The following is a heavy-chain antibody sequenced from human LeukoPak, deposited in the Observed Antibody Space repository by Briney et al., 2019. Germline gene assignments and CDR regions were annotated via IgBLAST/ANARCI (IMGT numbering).Heavy chain of an antibody. CDR2: IYSGGST. CDR3: ARVSAAMTHWHFDL. V-gene: IGHV3-66*01. D-gene: IGHD2-2*01. Sequence: GGSLRLSCAASGFTVSSNYMSWVRQAPGKGLEWVSVIYSGGSTYYADSVKGRFTISRDNSKNTLYLQMNSLRAEDTAGYYCARVSAAMTHWHFDLWGRGTLVTVSS. J-gene: IGHJ2*01. CDR1: GFTVSSNY.